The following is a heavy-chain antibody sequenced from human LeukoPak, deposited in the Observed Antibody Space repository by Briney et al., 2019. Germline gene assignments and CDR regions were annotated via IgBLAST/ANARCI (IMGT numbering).Heavy chain of an antibody. J-gene: IGHJ3*02. CDR1: GGSISSYY. Sequence: PSETLSLTCTVSGGSISSYYWSWIRQPAGKGLEWIGRIYTSRSTNYNPSLKSRVTMSVDTSKNQFFLKLSSVTAADTAVYYCARDNSRYAFDIWGQGTMVTVSS. CDR2: IYTSRST. D-gene: IGHD4-11*01. CDR3: ARDNSRYAFDI. V-gene: IGHV4-4*07.